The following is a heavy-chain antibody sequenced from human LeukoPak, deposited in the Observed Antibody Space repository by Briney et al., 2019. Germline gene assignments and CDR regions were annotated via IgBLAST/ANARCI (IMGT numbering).Heavy chain of an antibody. CDR1: GYTFTGYY. CDR2: INPNSGGT. V-gene: IGHV1-2*02. J-gene: IGHJ5*02. D-gene: IGHD3-16*01. Sequence: ASVKVSCTASGYTFTGYYMHWVRQTPGQGLEWMGWINPNSGGTKYTQKFQGRVTMTRDTSISTAYMELSRLRSDDTAVYYCARASFWESPINWFAPWGQGTLVTVSS. CDR3: ARASFWESPINWFAP.